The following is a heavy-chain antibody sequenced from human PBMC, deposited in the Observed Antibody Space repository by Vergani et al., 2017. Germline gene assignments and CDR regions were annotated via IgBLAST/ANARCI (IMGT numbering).Heavy chain of an antibody. Sequence: EVQLVESGGGLVQPGGSLRLSCAASGFTFSSYSMNWVRQAPGKGLEWVSSISSSSSYIYYADSVKGRFTISRDNAKNSLYLQMNSLRAEDTAVYYCAREVGAPYYYYGMDVWGQGTTVTVSS. J-gene: IGHJ6*02. D-gene: IGHD1-26*01. CDR1: GFTFSSYS. V-gene: IGHV3-21*01. CDR2: ISSSSSYI. CDR3: AREVGAPYYYYGMDV.